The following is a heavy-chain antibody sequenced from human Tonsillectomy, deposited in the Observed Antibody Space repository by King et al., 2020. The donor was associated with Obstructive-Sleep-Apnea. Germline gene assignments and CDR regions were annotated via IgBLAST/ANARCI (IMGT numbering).Heavy chain of an antibody. D-gene: IGHD5-18*01. CDR3: AKDMVDTAMVIDY. V-gene: IGHV3-9*01. Sequence: VQLVESGGGLVQTGRSLRLSCADSGFTFADYAMHWVRQAPGKGREWVSGISWNRGVIGYAGSVKGRFTISRDNAKNSLYLQMNSLRAEDTALYYCAKDMVDTAMVIDYWGQGTLVTVSS. CDR1: GFTFADYA. J-gene: IGHJ4*02. CDR2: ISWNRGVI.